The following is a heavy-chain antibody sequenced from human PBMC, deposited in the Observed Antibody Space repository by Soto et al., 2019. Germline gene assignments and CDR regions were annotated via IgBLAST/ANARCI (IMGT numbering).Heavy chain of an antibody. CDR2: IYYSGST. J-gene: IGHJ4*02. Sequence: QVQLQESGPGLVKPSQTLSLTCTVSGGSISSGGYYWSWIRQHPGKGLEWIGYIYYSGSTYYNPSLKSRVTXSAXTSKNQFSLKLSSVTAADTAVYYCVGLDGYNWLDYWGQGTLVTVSS. D-gene: IGHD5-12*01. V-gene: IGHV4-31*03. CDR1: GGSISSGGYY. CDR3: VGLDGYNWLDY.